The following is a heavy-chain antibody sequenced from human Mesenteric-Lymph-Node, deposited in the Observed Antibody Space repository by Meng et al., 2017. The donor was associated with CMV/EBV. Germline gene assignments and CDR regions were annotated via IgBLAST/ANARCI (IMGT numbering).Heavy chain of an antibody. D-gene: IGHD3-22*01. J-gene: IGHJ5*01. CDR1: GGFISNNNYY. CDR2: ISYSGGA. V-gene: IGHV4-39*01. Sequence: SETLSLTCSLSGGFISNNNYYWGWIRQPPGKGLEWIGSISYSGGASYTPSLKSRVTISVDTSKNQFSLTLSSVTAADTAVYYCARHSRSSGYYNAAFNSWGQGTLVTVSS. CDR3: ARHSRSSGYYNAAFNS.